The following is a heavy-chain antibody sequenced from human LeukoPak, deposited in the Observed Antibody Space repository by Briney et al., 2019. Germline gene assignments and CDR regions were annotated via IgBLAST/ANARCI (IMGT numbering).Heavy chain of an antibody. CDR3: ARARGMFDP. CDR2: IYSGGSA. V-gene: IGHV3-53*01. Sequence: GGSLRLSCAASGLTVISNYMSCVRQAPGKGLEWVSVIYSGGSAYYADSVKGRFTISRDNSKNTLYLQMNSLRAEDTAVYYRARARGMFDPWGQGTLVTVSS. J-gene: IGHJ5*02. CDR1: GLTVISNY. D-gene: IGHD6-13*01.